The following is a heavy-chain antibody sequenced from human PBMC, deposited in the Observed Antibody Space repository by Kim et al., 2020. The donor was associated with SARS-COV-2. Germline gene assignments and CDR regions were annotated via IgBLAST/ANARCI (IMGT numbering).Heavy chain of an antibody. CDR3: ARDLDWHRGSLPGYGMDV. V-gene: IGHV4-59*01. Sequence: SETLSLTCTVSGGSISSYYWSWIRQPPGKGLEWIGYIYYSGSTNYNPSLKSRVTISVDTSKNQFSLKLSSVTAADTAVYYCARDLDWHRGSLPGYGMDVWGQGTTVTVSS. CDR1: GGSISSYY. CDR2: IYYSGST. J-gene: IGHJ6*02. D-gene: IGHD2-21*01.